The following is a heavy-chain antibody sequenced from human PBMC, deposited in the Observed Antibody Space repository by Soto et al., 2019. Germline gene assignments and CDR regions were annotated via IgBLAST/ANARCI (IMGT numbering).Heavy chain of an antibody. CDR3: AREGSDVLVPAARDYYYYGMDV. D-gene: IGHD2-2*01. CDR1: GYTFTSYY. Sequence: QVQLVQSGAEVKKPGASVKVSCKASGYTFTSYYMHWVRQAPGQGLEWMGIINPSGGSTSYAQKFQGRVTIAGDTSQSTVYMERSSLRSEDTAVYYCAREGSDVLVPAARDYYYYGMDVWGQGTTVTVSS. J-gene: IGHJ6*02. V-gene: IGHV1-46*01. CDR2: INPSGGST.